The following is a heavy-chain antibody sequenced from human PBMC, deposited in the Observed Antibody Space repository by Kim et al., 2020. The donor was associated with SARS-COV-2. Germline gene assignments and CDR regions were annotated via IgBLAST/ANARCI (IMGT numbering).Heavy chain of an antibody. CDR2: IKYFGGET. D-gene: IGHD3-9*01. V-gene: IGHV3-7*01. J-gene: IGHJ4*02. Sequence: GGSLRLSCAASGFTFNDYWMTWVRQAPGKGLEWVANIKYFGGETYYADSVKGRFTVSRESSKNSVYLQLHSVRAEDTAVYFCSRLLKPSILTRHPLAYWGQGTLVTVSA. CDR1: GFTFNDYW. CDR3: SRLLKPSILTRHPLAY.